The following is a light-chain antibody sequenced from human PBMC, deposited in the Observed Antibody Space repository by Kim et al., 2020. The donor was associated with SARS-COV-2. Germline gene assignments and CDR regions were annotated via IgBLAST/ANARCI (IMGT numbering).Light chain of an antibody. CDR1: QSISSY. CDR2: AAS. CDR3: QQSYSTLYT. Sequence: SEAVGDRVAITCRASQSISSYLNWYQQKPGKAPKLLIYAASRLQSGVPSRFSGSGSGTDFTLTISSLQPEDFATYYCQQSYSTLYTFGQGTKLEI. J-gene: IGKJ2*01. V-gene: IGKV1-39*01.